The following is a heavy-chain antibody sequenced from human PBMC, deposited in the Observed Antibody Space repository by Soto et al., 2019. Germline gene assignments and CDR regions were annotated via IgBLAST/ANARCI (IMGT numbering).Heavy chain of an antibody. D-gene: IGHD6-6*01. Sequence: GGSLRLSCAASGFTVSSNYMSWVRQAPGKGLEWVSVIYSGGSTYYADSVKGRFTISRHNSKNTLDLQMNSLRAEDTAVYYFAREALAARYVFDYWGQGTLVTVSS. CDR3: AREALAARYVFDY. V-gene: IGHV3-53*01. J-gene: IGHJ4*02. CDR2: IYSGGST. CDR1: GFTVSSNY.